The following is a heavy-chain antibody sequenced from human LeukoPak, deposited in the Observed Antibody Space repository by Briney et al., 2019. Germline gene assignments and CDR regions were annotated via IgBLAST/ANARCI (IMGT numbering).Heavy chain of an antibody. D-gene: IGHD2-2*01. Sequence: GGSLRLSCAASGFTFSNYWMSWVRQAPGKGLEWVANIKQAGSEKYYVDSVKSRFTISRDSAKNSLYLQMNSLRAEDTAVYYCARSYCSSTSCLLDYWGQGSLVTVSS. CDR3: ARSYCSSTSCLLDY. CDR1: GFTFSNYW. V-gene: IGHV3-7*04. CDR2: IKQAGSEK. J-gene: IGHJ4*02.